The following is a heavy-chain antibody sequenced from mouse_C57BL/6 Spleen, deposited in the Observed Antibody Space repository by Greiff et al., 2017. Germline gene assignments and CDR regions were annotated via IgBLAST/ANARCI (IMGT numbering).Heavy chain of an antibody. J-gene: IGHJ4*01. Sequence: EVQLHQSGPELVKPGASVKISCKASGYTFTDYYMNWVKQSHGKSLEWIGDINPNNGGTSYNQKFKGKATLTVDKSSSTAYMELRSLTSEDSAVYYCARETSLDYWGQGTSVTVSS. V-gene: IGHV1-26*01. D-gene: IGHD6-1*01. CDR3: ARETSLDY. CDR2: INPNNGGT. CDR1: GYTFTDYY.